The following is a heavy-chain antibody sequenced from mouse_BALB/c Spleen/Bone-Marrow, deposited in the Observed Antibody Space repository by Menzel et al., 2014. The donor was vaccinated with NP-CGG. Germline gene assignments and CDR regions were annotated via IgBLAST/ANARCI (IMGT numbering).Heavy chain of an antibody. J-gene: IGHJ4*01. D-gene: IGHD2-10*02. CDR3: AREEYDQKVYAMDC. CDR2: ISSGGST. V-gene: IGHV5-6-5*01. Sequence: EVKVVESGGGLVKPGGSLKLSCAASGFTFSSYAMSWVRQTPEKRLEWDASISSGGSTYYPDSVKGRFTISRDNARNILYLQMSSRRSEDTDMYYSAREEYDQKVYAMDCWGQGTSVTVSS. CDR1: GFTFSSYA.